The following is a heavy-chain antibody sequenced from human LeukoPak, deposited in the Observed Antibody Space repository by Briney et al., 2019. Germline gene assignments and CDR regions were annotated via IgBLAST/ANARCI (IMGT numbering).Heavy chain of an antibody. V-gene: IGHV3-21*01. CDR2: ITTSGTYI. CDR3: ARDGPEGSGSYLNY. J-gene: IGHJ4*02. D-gene: IGHD1-26*01. Sequence: PGGSLRLSCAASGFTFSSYNMNWVRQAPGKGLEWVSCITTSGTYIYCADSVKGRFTISRDNAKNSLYLQMNSLRAEDTAVYYCARDGPEGSGSYLNYWGQGTLVTVSS. CDR1: GFTFSSYN.